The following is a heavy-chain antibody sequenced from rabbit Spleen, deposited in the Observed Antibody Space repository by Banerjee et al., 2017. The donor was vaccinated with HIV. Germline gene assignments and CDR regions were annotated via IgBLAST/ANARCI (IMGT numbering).Heavy chain of an antibody. Sequence: QEQLVESGGGLVKPEGSLKLSCTASGFSFSNKVVMCWVRQAPGKGLEWIACINVVTGSAYYASWVNGRFTISRSTSLNTVDLKMTSLTAADTATYFCVRDTWHFKLWGPGTLVTVS. CDR2: INVVTGSA. CDR3: VRDTWHFKL. V-gene: IGHV1S47*01. D-gene: IGHD3-1*01. J-gene: IGHJ4*01. CDR1: GFSFSNKV.